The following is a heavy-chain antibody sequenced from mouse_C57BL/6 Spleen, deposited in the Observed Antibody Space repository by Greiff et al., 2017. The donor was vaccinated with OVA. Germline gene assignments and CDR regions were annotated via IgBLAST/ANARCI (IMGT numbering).Heavy chain of an antibody. J-gene: IGHJ2*01. Sequence: EVPLQQSGAELVRPGASVKLSCTASGFNIKDDYMHWVKQRPEQGLEWIGWLDPENGDTEYASKFQGKATITADTSSNTAYLQLSSLTSEDTAVYYCTTLRYYGSSSYWGQGTTLTVSS. CDR2: LDPENGDT. CDR3: TTLRYYGSSSY. D-gene: IGHD1-1*01. V-gene: IGHV14-4*01. CDR1: GFNIKDDY.